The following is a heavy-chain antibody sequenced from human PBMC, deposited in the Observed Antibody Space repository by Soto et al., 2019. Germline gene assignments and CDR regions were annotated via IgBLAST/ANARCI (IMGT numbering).Heavy chain of an antibody. CDR1: GYTFTGYY. CDR3: ARERIWFGEPKPFDY. CDR2: ISAYIGNT. D-gene: IGHD3-10*01. Sequence: QVKLVQSGAEVKKPGASVKVSCKASGYTFTGYYMHWVRQAPGQGLEWMGWISAYIGNTNYAQKRKGRVTMTTDPATSTAYLGLRSLRSDDTAVYYCARERIWFGEPKPFDYWGQGALVTVSS. V-gene: IGHV1-18*04. J-gene: IGHJ4*02.